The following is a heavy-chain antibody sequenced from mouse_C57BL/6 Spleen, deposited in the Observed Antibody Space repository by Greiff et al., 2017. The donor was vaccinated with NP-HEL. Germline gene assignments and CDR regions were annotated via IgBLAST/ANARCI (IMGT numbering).Heavy chain of an antibody. J-gene: IGHJ4*01. CDR2: ISDGGSYT. CDR3: ARGDSPYAMDY. Sequence: VQLKESGGGLVKPGGSLKLSCAASGFTFSSYAMSWVRQTPEKRLEWVATISDGGSYTYYPDNVKGRFTISRDNAKNNLYLQRSNLKYEDTAMYYCARGDSPYAMDYWGQGTSVTVSS. CDR1: GFTFSSYA. D-gene: IGHD6-1*01. V-gene: IGHV5-4*01.